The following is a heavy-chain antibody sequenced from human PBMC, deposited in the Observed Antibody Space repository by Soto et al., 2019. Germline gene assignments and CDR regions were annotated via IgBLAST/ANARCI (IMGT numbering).Heavy chain of an antibody. CDR1: GYTLTSKA. CDR3: ARARTYYFVSGLDS. CDR2: INAATGDT. Sequence: QVQLVQSGAEVKKPGASVTVSCKASGYTLTSKAMHWVRQTPGQRLEWMGWINAATGDTNYSEKFQGRVTISRDTSANTTSMELSSLRSEDTAVYYCARARTYYFVSGLDSWGQGTLVTVS. V-gene: IGHV1-3*01. D-gene: IGHD3-10*02. J-gene: IGHJ4*02.